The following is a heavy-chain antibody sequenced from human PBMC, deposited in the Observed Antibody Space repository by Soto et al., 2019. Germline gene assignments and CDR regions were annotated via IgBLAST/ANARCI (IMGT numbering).Heavy chain of an antibody. D-gene: IGHD3-9*01. V-gene: IGHV1-18*04. CDR3: VRDPYYDSLTGYYMAPFDY. CDR2: ISVYNGNT. J-gene: IGHJ4*02. Sequence: VSVKVSCKASGYTLTSYGISWVPQAPGQGLERMGWISVYNGNTNYAQKLQGRVTMTTDTSTSTAYMELRRLRADDTAVYHSVRDPYYDSLTGYYMAPFDYWGQGPLGTVSS. CDR1: GYTLTSYG.